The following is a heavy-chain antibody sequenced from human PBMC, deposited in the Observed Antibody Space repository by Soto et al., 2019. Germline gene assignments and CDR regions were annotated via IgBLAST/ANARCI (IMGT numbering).Heavy chain of an antibody. J-gene: IGHJ6*04. CDR3: ARVSKYYDNSACYFSGRDV. CDR2: IHYSGST. V-gene: IGHV4-59*01. D-gene: IGHD3-16*01. Sequence: SETLSLTCTVSGASISSYYWSWIRQPPGKGLEWIGYIHYSGSTTYNPSLKSRVSVSVDTSKNQFSLKLSSVTAADTAIYYCARVSKYYDNSACYFSGRDVWGKGTRVTFPP. CDR1: GASISSYY.